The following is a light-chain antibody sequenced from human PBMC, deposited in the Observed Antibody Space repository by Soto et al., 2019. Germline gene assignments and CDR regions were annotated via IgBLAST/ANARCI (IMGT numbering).Light chain of an antibody. J-gene: IGLJ3*02. CDR3: ASWEDSLTGWV. V-gene: IGLV1-47*02. CDR2: SQD. Sequence: QSVLTQPPSASGTPGQRVTISCSGSDSNIGSNHVYWYQQVPGTAPKFLIDSQDQRPSGVPDRFSGSKSGTSAALAISGLRSEDEADYYCASWEDSLTGWVFCGGTKLTVL. CDR1: DSNIGSNH.